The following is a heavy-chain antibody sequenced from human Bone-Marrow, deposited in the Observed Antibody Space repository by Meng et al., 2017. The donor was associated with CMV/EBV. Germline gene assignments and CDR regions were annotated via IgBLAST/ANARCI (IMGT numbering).Heavy chain of an antibody. Sequence: GESLKISCVVSGFTFSNYWMSWVRQAPGKGLEWVANIKQDGSETYYVDPVEGRFTISRDNAKNSLYLQMNSLRDEDTAVYFCARGRYCSSTSCYRYYYYGMDVWGQGTTVTVSS. D-gene: IGHD2-2*02. J-gene: IGHJ6*02. CDR3: ARGRYCSSTSCYRYYYYGMDV. CDR1: GFTFSNYW. CDR2: IKQDGSET. V-gene: IGHV3-7*01.